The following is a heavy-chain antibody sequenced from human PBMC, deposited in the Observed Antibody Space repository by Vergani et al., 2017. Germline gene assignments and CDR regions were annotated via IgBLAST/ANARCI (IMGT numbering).Heavy chain of an antibody. D-gene: IGHD6-6*01. Sequence: QVQLVESGGGVVQPGRSLRLSCAASGCTFSSYAMHWVRQAPGKGLEWVAVISYDGSNKYYADSVKGRFTISRDNSKNTLYLQMNSLRAEDTAVYYCARDKSIAAPNWFDPWGQGTLVTVSS. CDR2: ISYDGSNK. CDR1: GCTFSSYA. V-gene: IGHV3-30-3*01. J-gene: IGHJ5*02. CDR3: ARDKSIAAPNWFDP.